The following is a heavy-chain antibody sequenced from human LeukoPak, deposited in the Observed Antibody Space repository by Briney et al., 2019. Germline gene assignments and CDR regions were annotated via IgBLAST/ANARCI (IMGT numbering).Heavy chain of an antibody. CDR2: IIPIFGTA. D-gene: IGHD2-2*01. V-gene: IGHV1-69*13. J-gene: IGHJ4*02. CDR1: GGTFSSYA. CDR3: ARGEDIVVVPAADASKGWTLDY. Sequence: PAASVKVSCTASGGTFSSYAISWVRQAPGQGLEWMGGIIPIFGTANYTQKFQGRVTITADESTSTAYMELSSLRSEGTAVYFCARGEDIVVVPAADASKGWTLDYWGQGTLVTVSS.